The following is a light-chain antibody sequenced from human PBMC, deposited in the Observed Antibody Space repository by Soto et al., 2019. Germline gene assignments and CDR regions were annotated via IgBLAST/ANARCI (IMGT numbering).Light chain of an antibody. J-gene: IGKJ1*01. Sequence: DIVMTQSPLSLPVTPGEPASISCRTSQSIASNVAWYQQRPGQAPRLLIYGTSTRATGIPARFSGSGSGTEFTLTIDSLQPEDFAVYYCQQYNKWRTFGQGTKVDIK. V-gene: IGKV3-15*01. CDR1: QSIASN. CDR2: GTS. CDR3: QQYNKWRT.